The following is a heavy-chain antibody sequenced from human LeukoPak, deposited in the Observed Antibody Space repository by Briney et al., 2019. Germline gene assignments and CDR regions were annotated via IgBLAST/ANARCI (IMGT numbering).Heavy chain of an antibody. V-gene: IGHV4-39*01. CDR1: GGSISISSYY. J-gene: IGHJ4*02. CDR2: IYYSGST. CDR3: ARHYDYVWGSYRPFYY. Sequence: SETLSLTCTVSGGSISISSYYWGWIRQPPGKGLEWIGSIYYSGSTYYNPSLKGRVTISVDTSKNQFSLKLSSVTAADTAVYYCARHYDYVWGSYRPFYYWGQGTLVTVSS. D-gene: IGHD3-16*02.